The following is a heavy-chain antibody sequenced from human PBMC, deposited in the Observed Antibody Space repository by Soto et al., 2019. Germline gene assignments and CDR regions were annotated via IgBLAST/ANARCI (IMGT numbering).Heavy chain of an antibody. J-gene: IGHJ6*03. V-gene: IGHV6-1*01. CDR3: ARGSWDDVSGHYYMDV. CDR2: TYYRSKWYN. CDR1: GDSVSNNSAG. Sequence: QVQLQQSGPGLVKPSQTLSLTCDISGDSVSNNSAGWNWIRQTPSRGLEWLGRTYYRSKWYNNYAVSVKSRVSVNPDTAKNQFSLQLNSVTPEDTAVYYCARGSWDDVSGHYYMDVWGKGTTVTVSS. D-gene: IGHD1-1*01.